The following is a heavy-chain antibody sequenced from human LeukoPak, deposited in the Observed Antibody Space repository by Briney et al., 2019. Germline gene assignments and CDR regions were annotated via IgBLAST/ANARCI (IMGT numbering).Heavy chain of an antibody. D-gene: IGHD3-22*01. J-gene: IGHJ3*02. CDR3: ARTYYYDSPYASDI. Sequence: PSETLSLTCAVSGGSISSSNWWSWVRQPPGKGLEWIGEIYHSGSTNYNPSLKSRVTISVDKSKNQFSLKLSSVTAADTAVYYCARTYYYDSPYASDIWGQGTMVTVSS. CDR1: GGSISSSNW. CDR2: IYHSGST. V-gene: IGHV4-4*02.